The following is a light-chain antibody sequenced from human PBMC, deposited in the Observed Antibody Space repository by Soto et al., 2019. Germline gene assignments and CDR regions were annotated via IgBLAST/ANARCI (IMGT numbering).Light chain of an antibody. J-gene: IGKJ1*01. CDR2: NAS. CDR1: QRVSSRD. Sequence: EIVLTQSPGTLSLSPGERGTLSCRASQRVSSRDLAWYQQKPGQAPRLLIYNASSRATGIPDRFSGSGSGTDFTLTISRLEPEDFAVYYCQQYGSSPRTFGQGTKADIK. V-gene: IGKV3-20*01. CDR3: QQYGSSPRT.